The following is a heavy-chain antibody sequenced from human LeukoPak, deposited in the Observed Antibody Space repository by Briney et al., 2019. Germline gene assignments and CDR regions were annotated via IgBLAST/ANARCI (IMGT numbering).Heavy chain of an antibody. CDR2: IKSKTDGCTT. V-gene: IGHV3-15*01. D-gene: IGHD2-2*01. J-gene: IGHJ6*03. Sequence: GGSLRLSCAASGFTFSNAWMSWVRQAPGKGLEWVGRIKSKTDGCTTDYAAPVKGRFTISRDDSKNTLYLQMNSLKTEDTAVYYCTTDGLDIVVVPAAIGPYYYMDVWGKGTTVTVSS. CDR1: GFTFSNAW. CDR3: TTDGLDIVVVPAAIGPYYYMDV.